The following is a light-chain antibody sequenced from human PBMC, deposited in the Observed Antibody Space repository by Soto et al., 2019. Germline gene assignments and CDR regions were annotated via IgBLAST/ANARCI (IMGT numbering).Light chain of an antibody. Sequence: QSVLTQPASVSGSPGQSITISCTGTSSDFGGYNYVSWYQQHPGKAPKLIIYEVTNRPSGVSDRFSGSKSGNTASLTISGLQAEDEADYYCSSYTSSSTLWVFGGGTKLTVL. V-gene: IGLV2-14*01. J-gene: IGLJ3*02. CDR3: SSYTSSSTLWV. CDR2: EVT. CDR1: SSDFGGYNY.